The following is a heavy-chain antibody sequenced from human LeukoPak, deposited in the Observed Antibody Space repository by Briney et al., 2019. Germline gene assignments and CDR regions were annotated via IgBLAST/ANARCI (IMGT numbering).Heavy chain of an antibody. J-gene: IGHJ3*02. CDR3: AREGTVAGTEGAFDI. CDR1: GFTFSSYA. D-gene: IGHD6-19*01. Sequence: PGGSLRLSCAASGFTFSSYAMQWVRQAPGKGLEWVAVISYDGSNKYYADSVKGRFTISRDNSKNTLYLQMNSLRAEDTAVYYCAREGTVAGTEGAFDIWGQGTMVTVSS. CDR2: ISYDGSNK. V-gene: IGHV3-30*04.